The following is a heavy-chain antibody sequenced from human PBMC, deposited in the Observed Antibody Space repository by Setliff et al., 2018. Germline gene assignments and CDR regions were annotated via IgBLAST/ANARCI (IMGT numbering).Heavy chain of an antibody. CDR2: IYYSGST. V-gene: IGHV4-59*11. CDR1: GGSISSHY. Sequence: SETLSLTCTVSGGSISSHYWSWIRQPPGKGLEWIGSIYYSGSTNYNPSLKSRVTISVDTSKNQFSLKLSSVTAADTAVYYCAREPYYYNFWSGYENWFDPWGQGTLGTVS. J-gene: IGHJ5*02. D-gene: IGHD3-3*01. CDR3: AREPYYYNFWSGYENWFDP.